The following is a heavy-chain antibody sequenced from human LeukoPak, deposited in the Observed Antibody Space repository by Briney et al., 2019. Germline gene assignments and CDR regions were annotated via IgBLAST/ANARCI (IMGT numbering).Heavy chain of an antibody. CDR2: IYYSGST. J-gene: IGHJ4*02. V-gene: IGHV4-39*01. Sequence: SETLSLTCTVSGGSISSSSYYWGWIRQPPGKGLGWIGSIYYSGSTYYNPSLKSRVTISVDTSKNQFSLKLSSVTAADTAVYYCARLGYYDSSGYYCFDYWGQGTLVTVSS. CDR3: ARLGYYDSSGYYCFDY. D-gene: IGHD3-22*01. CDR1: GGSISSSSYY.